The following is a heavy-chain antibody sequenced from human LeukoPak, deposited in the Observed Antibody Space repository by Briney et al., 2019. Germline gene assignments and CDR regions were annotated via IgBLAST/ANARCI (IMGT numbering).Heavy chain of an antibody. CDR1: GYTFTSYD. CDR3: ARDRGMVRGVISGMDV. Sequence: ASVKVSCKASGYTFTSYDINWVRQATGQGLEWMGWMNPNSGNTGYAQKFQGRVTMTRNTSISTAYMELSSLRSEGTAVYYCARDRGMVRGVISGMDVWGQGTTVTVSS. CDR2: MNPNSGNT. D-gene: IGHD3-10*01. J-gene: IGHJ6*02. V-gene: IGHV1-8*01.